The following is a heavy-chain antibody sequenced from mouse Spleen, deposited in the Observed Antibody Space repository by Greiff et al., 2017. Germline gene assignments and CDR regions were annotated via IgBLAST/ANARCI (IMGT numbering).Heavy chain of an antibody. CDR1: GYTFTSYW. CDR3: ARRYDGSYYAMDY. D-gene: IGHD2-14*01. Sequence: QVQLQQPGAELVKPGASVKLSCKASGYTFTSYWMQWVKQRPGQGLEWIGEIDPSDSYTNYNQKFKGKATLTVDTSSSTAYMQLSSLTSEDAAVYYWARRYDGSYYAMDYWGQGTSVTVSS. V-gene: IGHV1-50*01. CDR2: IDPSDSYT. J-gene: IGHJ4*01.